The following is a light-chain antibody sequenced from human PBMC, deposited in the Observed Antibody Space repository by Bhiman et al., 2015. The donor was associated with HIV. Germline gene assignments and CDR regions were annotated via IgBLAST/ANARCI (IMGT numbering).Light chain of an antibody. CDR1: KLGDKY. Sequence: SYELTQPPSVSVSPGQTANITCSGDKLGDKYARWYQHKPGQSPVLVIYQDDKRPSGIPERFSGSNSGNTATLTISGTQAMDEADYYCQAWDSSTVVFGGGTKLTVL. V-gene: IGLV3-1*01. CDR2: QDD. J-gene: IGLJ2*01. CDR3: QAWDSSTVV.